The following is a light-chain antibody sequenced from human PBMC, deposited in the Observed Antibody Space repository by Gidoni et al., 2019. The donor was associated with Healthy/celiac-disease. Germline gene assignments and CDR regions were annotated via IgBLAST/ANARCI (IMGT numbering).Light chain of an antibody. CDR2: DDS. J-gene: IGLJ2*01. CDR3: QVWDSSSDHVV. CDR1: NIGSKS. V-gene: IGLV3-21*02. Sequence: SYVLTQPPSVSVAPGQTARITWGGNNIGSKSVHWSQQKPGQAPVLVVYDDSDRPSGIPERFSGSNSGNTATLTISRVEAGDEADYYCQVWDSSSDHVVFGGGTKLTVL.